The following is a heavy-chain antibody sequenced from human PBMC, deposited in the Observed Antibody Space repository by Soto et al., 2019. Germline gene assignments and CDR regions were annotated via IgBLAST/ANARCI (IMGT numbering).Heavy chain of an antibody. Sequence: ASVKVSCKASGYTFTSYGISWVRQAHGQGLEWMGWISAYNGNTNYAQKLQGSVTMTTDTSTSTAYMELRSRRSDDTAVYYCAGQALLCIGGTSYCSDSWGQGTLVTVSS. J-gene: IGHJ4*02. CDR3: AGQALLCIGGTSYCSDS. D-gene: IGHD3-16*01. CDR1: GYTFTSYG. V-gene: IGHV1-18*01. CDR2: ISAYNGNT.